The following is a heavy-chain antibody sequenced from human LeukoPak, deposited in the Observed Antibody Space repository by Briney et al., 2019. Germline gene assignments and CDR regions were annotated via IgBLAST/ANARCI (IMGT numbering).Heavy chain of an antibody. J-gene: IGHJ3*01. CDR1: GFTFSSYE. Sequence: GGSLRLSCAASGFTFSSYEMNWVRQAPGKGLEWVSYISSSGSTIYYADSVKGRFTISRDNAKNSLYLQMNSLRAEDRAVYFCAREDSSAFDLWGQGTMVTVSS. V-gene: IGHV3-48*03. CDR3: AREDSSAFDL. CDR2: ISSSGSTI. D-gene: IGHD6-25*01.